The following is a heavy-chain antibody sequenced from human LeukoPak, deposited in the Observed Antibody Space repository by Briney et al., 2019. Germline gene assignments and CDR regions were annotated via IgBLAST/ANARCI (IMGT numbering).Heavy chain of an antibody. J-gene: IGHJ5*01. D-gene: IGHD2-8*02. V-gene: IGHV3-21*01. CDR3: ARVAVSGPTGWFDS. CDR1: GFALKSYS. CDR2: ISSTSAYI. Sequence: GGSLRLSCGGSGFALKSYSLTWVRQAPGKGLEWVSSISSTSAYIHYADSVKGRFTISRDNVDNVVYLEMNGLRAEGTATYYCARVAVSGPTGWFDSWGQGTLVIVSS.